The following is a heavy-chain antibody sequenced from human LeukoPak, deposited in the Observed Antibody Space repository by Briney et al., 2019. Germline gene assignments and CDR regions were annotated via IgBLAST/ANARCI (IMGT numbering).Heavy chain of an antibody. CDR1: GFMFTTYA. CDR3: ASSLSLWANYRCH. V-gene: IGHV3-23*01. D-gene: IGHD3-16*02. CDR2: IGGDGGRT. Sequence: GGSLRLSCAASGFMFTTYAMSWVRQAPGKGLEWVSAIGGDGGRTYYANSVKGRFTISRDNSKDTVFLQMNSLRVEDTAVYYCASSLSLWANYRCHWGRGTLVTVSS. J-gene: IGHJ4*02.